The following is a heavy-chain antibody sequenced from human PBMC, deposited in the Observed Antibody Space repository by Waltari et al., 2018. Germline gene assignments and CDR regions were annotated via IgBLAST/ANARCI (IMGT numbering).Heavy chain of an antibody. CDR2: VAYNGRT. CDR3: GRSYDFWSGYPVDY. V-gene: IGHV4-59*01. Sequence: QVQLQESGPGLVKTSEILSLTCVVSGDSFNNYYWSWIRQPPGKEPEWIGYVAYNGRTNYNPSLKSRVTISVDTSKTQFSLRLTYVNSADTAVYFCGRSYDFWSGYPVDYWGPGKLVTVSS. D-gene: IGHD3-3*01. CDR1: GDSFNNYY. J-gene: IGHJ4*02.